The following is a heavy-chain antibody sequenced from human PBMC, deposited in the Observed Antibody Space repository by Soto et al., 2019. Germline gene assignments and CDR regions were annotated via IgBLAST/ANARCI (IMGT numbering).Heavy chain of an antibody. D-gene: IGHD4-17*01. Sequence: QVQLQESGPGLVKPSETLSLTCTVSGGSISSYYWSWIRQPAGKGLEWIGRIYTSGSTNYNPSLKSRVTMSLDTSKNQFSLKLSSVTAADTAVYYCARETGDYGIYYYYYGMDVWGQGTTVTVSS. CDR1: GGSISSYY. CDR3: ARETGDYGIYYYYYGMDV. V-gene: IGHV4-4*07. CDR2: IYTSGST. J-gene: IGHJ6*02.